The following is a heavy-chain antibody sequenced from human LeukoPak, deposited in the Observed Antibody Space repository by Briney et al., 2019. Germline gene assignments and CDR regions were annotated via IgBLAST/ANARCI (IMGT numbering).Heavy chain of an antibody. D-gene: IGHD5-24*01. CDR2: IYGGGNI. V-gene: IGHV3-53*01. J-gene: IGHJ4*02. CDR3: ARGAGYNYPYYFDD. CDR1: GFTFSSYA. Sequence: GGSLRLSCAASGFTFSSYAMSWVRQAPGKGLEWVSVIYGGGNIYYADSVKGRFTISRDNSKNTLYLQMNSLRAEDTAVYYCARGAGYNYPYYFDDWGQGTLVTVSS.